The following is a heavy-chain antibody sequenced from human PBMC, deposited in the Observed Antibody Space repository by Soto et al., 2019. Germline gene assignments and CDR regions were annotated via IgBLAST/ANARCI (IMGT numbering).Heavy chain of an antibody. D-gene: IGHD3-3*01. CDR3: ASDFWSGYYTGFHNQKETNLLAY. CDR1: GGTFSSYT. V-gene: IGHV1-69*02. J-gene: IGHJ4*02. CDR2: IIPILGIA. Sequence: SVKVSCKASGGTFSSYTISWVRQAPGQGLEWMGRIIPILGIANYAQKFQGRVTITADKSTSTAYMELSSLRSEDTALYYCASDFWSGYYTGFHNQKETNLLAYRGKRTLVPGSS.